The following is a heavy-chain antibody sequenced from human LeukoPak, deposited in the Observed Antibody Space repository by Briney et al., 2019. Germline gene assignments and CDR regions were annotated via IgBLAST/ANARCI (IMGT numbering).Heavy chain of an antibody. J-gene: IGHJ5*02. Sequence: SETLSLTCTVSGGSISSYYWSWIRQPPGKGLEWIGYIYYSGSTYYNPSLKSRVTISVDTSKNQFSLKLSSVTAADTAVYYCARLKSTPDRRDGSRFDPWGQGTLVTVSS. CDR2: IYYSGST. CDR1: GGSISSYY. D-gene: IGHD5-24*01. CDR3: ARLKSTPDRRDGSRFDP. V-gene: IGHV4-59*12.